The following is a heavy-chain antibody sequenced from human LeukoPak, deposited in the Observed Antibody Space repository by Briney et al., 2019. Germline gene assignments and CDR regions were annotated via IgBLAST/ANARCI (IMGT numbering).Heavy chain of an antibody. D-gene: IGHD3-22*01. Sequence: PGGSLRLSCAASGFTFSSYAMSWVRQAPGKGLEWVSVISGSGGSTYYADSVKGRFTISRDNSKNTLYLQMNSLRAEDTAVYYCAKVLSDEYYYDSSGYYPDYWGQGTLVTVSS. CDR1: GFTFSSYA. CDR3: AKVLSDEYYYDSSGYYPDY. CDR2: ISGSGGST. V-gene: IGHV3-23*01. J-gene: IGHJ4*02.